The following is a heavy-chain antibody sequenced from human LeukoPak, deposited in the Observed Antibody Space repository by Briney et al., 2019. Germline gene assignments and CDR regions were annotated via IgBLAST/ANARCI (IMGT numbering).Heavy chain of an antibody. D-gene: IGHD3-10*01. CDR1: GFTFSSYA. J-gene: IGHJ4*02. CDR2: ISGSGGST. Sequence: PRGSLRLSCAASGFTFSSYAMSWVRQAPGKGLEWVSAISGSGGSTYYADSVKGRFTISRDNSKNTLYLQMNSLRAEDTAVYYCAKDDYGSGSLTFDYWGQGTLVTVSS. V-gene: IGHV3-23*01. CDR3: AKDDYGSGSLTFDY.